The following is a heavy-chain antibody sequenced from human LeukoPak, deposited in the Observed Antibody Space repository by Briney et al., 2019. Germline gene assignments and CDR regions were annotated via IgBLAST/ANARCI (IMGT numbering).Heavy chain of an antibody. Sequence: GRSLRLSCAASGFTFSSYAMHWVRQAPGKGLEWVAVISYDGSNKYYADSVKGRFTISRDDSKNTLYLQMNSLRAEDTAVYYCARENYGSGSLGYYYYGMDVWGKGTTVTVSS. CDR3: ARENYGSGSLGYYYYGMDV. D-gene: IGHD3-10*01. V-gene: IGHV3-30*04. J-gene: IGHJ6*04. CDR2: ISYDGSNK. CDR1: GFTFSSYA.